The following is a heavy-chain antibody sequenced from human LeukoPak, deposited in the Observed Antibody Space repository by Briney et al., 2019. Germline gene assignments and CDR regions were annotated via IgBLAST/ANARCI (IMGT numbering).Heavy chain of an antibody. CDR3: ARDDCSGGSCYSGSSFDY. CDR1: GFTFSSYA. Sequence: GRSLRLSCAASGFTFSSYAMHWVRQAPGEGLEWVAVISYDGYNKYYADSLKGRFTISRDNSKNTLYLQMSGLRAEDTAVYYCARDDCSGGSCYSGSSFDYWGQGALVTVSS. D-gene: IGHD2-15*01. V-gene: IGHV3-30*04. CDR2: ISYDGYNK. J-gene: IGHJ4*02.